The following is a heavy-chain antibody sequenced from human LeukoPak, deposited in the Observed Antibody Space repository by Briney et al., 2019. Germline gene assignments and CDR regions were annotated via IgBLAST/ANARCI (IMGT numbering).Heavy chain of an antibody. CDR2: ITYRGSG. CDR1: NGFDSYY. J-gene: IGHJ4*02. D-gene: IGHD2-21*02. V-gene: IGHV4-34*01. Sequence: KPSETLSLTCAVYNGFDSYYMSIVREPPGKGLPWVCEITYRGSGNYKPSLKGRATISINVSQRQFSLSLRSVTAADTATYYCGVYGGDWRFDFWGQGTPITVSS. CDR3: GVYGGDWRFDF.